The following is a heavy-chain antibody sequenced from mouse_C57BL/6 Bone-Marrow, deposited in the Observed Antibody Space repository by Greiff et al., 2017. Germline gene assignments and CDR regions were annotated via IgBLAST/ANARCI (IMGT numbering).Heavy chain of an antibody. V-gene: IGHV3-6*01. J-gene: IGHJ2*01. CDR3: AREGYYFDY. Sequence: EVKLLESGPGLVKPSQSLSLTCSVTGYSITSGYYWNWIRQFPGNKLEWMGYISYDGSNKYNPSLKNRISITRDTSKNQFFLKLNSVTTEDTATYYCAREGYYFDYWGQGTTLTVSS. CDR2: ISYDGSN. CDR1: GYSITSGYY.